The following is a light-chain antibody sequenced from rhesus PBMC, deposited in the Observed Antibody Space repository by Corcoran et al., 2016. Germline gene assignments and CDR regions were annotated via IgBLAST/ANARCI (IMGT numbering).Light chain of an antibody. Sequence: DIQMTQSPSSLSASVGDRIIITCRASQGITTSLNWYQQKPGKPPKRLTYKTSNLERGVPSRFMGSGSGTDFTLTISSLQTEDFAAYYCLQYDTDPPTFGQGTGVEIK. CDR3: LQYDTDPPT. V-gene: IGKV1-43*02. CDR2: KTS. J-gene: IGKJ1*01. CDR1: QGITTS.